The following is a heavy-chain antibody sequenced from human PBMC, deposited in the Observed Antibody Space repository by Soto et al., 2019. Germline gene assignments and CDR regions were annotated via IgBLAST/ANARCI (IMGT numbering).Heavy chain of an antibody. Sequence: GGSLRLSCAASGFTFSSYWMSWVRQAPGKGLEWVANIKQDGSEKYYVDSVKGRFTISRDNAKNSLYLQMNSLRAEDTAVYYCAPRDGDTAMVTGEYWFDPWGQGTLVTVSS. V-gene: IGHV3-7*05. J-gene: IGHJ5*02. D-gene: IGHD5-18*01. CDR1: GFTFSSYW. CDR2: IKQDGSEK. CDR3: APRDGDTAMVTGEYWFDP.